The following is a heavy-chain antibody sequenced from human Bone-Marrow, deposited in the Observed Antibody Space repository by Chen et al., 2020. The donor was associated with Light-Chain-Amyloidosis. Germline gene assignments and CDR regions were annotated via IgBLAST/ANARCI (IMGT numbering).Heavy chain of an antibody. CDR3: AKGVEIRRGCYYGMDV. Sequence: EEHLVESGGGLVQPGGSLRLSCAASGFTFNTYALSWVRQAPGKGLEWVSAISSGGGSTYYADSVNGRFTISRDNSRNTLYLQMNSLRVEDTAVYYCAKGVEIRRGCYYGMDVWGQGTTVTVSS. CDR2: ISSGGGST. D-gene: IGHD1-1*01. CDR1: GFTFNTYA. V-gene: IGHV3-23*04. J-gene: IGHJ6*02.